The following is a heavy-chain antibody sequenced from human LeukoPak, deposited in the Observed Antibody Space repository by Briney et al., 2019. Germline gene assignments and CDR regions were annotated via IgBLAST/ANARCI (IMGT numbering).Heavy chain of an antibody. J-gene: IGHJ3*02. D-gene: IGHD4-17*01. V-gene: IGHV3-21*01. CDR1: GFTFSNYN. Sequence: GSLRLSCAAPGFTFSNYNMNWVRQAPGKGLEWVSSISSTRSSYIYYAESVKGRFTISRDNAKHSLYLQMSSLRAEDTAVYYCARDWTTVTFPDAFDIWGQGTMVTVSS. CDR2: ISSTRSSYI. CDR3: ARDWTTVTFPDAFDI.